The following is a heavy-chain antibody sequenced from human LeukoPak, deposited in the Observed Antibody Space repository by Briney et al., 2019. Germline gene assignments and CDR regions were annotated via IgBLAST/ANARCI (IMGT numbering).Heavy chain of an antibody. CDR3: AKDPSEYYYDSSGLLSYFDY. J-gene: IGHJ4*02. D-gene: IGHD3-22*01. CDR2: ISGSGSGSST. V-gene: IGHV3-23*01. CDR1: GFTFSSSA. Sequence: GGSLRLSCAASGFTFSSSAMSWVRQAPGKGLEWVSTISGSGSGSSTYYADSVKGRFTISRDNSKNTLYLQMNSLRAEDTAVYYCAKDPSEYYYDSSGLLSYFDYWGQGTLVTVSS.